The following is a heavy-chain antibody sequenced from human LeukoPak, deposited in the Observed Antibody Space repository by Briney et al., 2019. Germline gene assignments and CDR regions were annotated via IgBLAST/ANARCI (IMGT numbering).Heavy chain of an antibody. V-gene: IGHV1-69*05. Sequence: GASVKVSYKASGGTFSSYAISWVRQAPGQGLEWMGGIIPIFGTANYAQKFQGRVTITTDESTSTAYMELSSLRSDDTAVYYCAIRSRSGGAFDFWGQGTLVTVSS. J-gene: IGHJ3*01. CDR1: GGTFSSYA. D-gene: IGHD2-15*01. CDR2: IIPIFGTA. CDR3: AIRSRSGGAFDF.